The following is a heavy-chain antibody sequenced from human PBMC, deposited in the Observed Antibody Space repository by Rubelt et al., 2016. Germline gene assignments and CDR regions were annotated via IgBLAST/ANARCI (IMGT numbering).Heavy chain of an antibody. J-gene: IGHJ3*02. V-gene: IGHV4-39*01. Sequence: QLQLQESGPGLVKPSETLSLTCTVSGGSISSSSYYWGWIRQHPGKGLEWIGSIYYSGSTYYNPSLKSRVSISVDTSKNRFSLKLSSVTAADTAVYYCARLSDTYCGGDCYPDAFDIWGQGTMVTVSS. CDR3: ARLSDTYCGGDCYPDAFDI. CDR1: GGSISSSSYY. D-gene: IGHD2-21*02. CDR2: IYYSGST.